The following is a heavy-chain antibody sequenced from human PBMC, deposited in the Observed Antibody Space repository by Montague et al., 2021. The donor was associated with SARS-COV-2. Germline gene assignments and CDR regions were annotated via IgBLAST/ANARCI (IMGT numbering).Heavy chain of an antibody. Sequence: SETLSLTCSVSGGSIRRSYWTWIRQAPEKGLEWIGYIYHSGTTKYNPALQSRVTISVDTAKNQFSLYLGSVTAADTAVYYCARGRQHFNMIVVVMTGGEYYFDYWGQGTLVTVSS. J-gene: IGHJ4*02. CDR1: GGSIRRSY. CDR3: ARGRQHFNMIVVVMTGGEYYFDY. D-gene: IGHD3-22*01. V-gene: IGHV4-4*09. CDR2: IYHSGTT.